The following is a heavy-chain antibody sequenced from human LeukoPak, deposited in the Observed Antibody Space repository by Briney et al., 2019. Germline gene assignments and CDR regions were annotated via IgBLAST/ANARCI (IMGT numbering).Heavy chain of an antibody. J-gene: IGHJ4*02. V-gene: IGHV3-30*04. CDR1: GVTLSNYA. CDR3: ATDYGDYEPIDY. CDR2: ISFDGTNK. Sequence: GGSLRLSCTASGVTLSNYAMHWVRRPPGRGLGWVAVISFDGTNKYYGDSVEGRFSVSRDNSKNTLYLQMDSLRPDDTAIYYCATDYGDYEPIDYWGQGTLVTVSS. D-gene: IGHD4-17*01.